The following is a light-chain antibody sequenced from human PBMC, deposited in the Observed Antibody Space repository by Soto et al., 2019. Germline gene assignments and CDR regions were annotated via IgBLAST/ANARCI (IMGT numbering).Light chain of an antibody. J-gene: IGLJ1*01. CDR2: DVS. CDR1: SSDVGGYNY. CDR3: CSYAGSYTHV. V-gene: IGLV2-11*01. Sequence: QSALTQPRSVSGSPGQSVTISCTGTSSDVGGYNYVSWYQQHPGKVPKLMIYDVSKRPSGVPDRFSGSKSGNTASLTISGLQDEDEADYYCCSYAGSYTHVFGSGTKVTVL.